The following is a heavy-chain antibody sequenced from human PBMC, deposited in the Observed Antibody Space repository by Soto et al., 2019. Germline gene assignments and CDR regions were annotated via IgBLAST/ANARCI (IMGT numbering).Heavy chain of an antibody. CDR2: IYYSGST. D-gene: IGHD3-10*01. V-gene: IGHV4-59*08. CDR3: ARRPGFGHAFDI. J-gene: IGHJ3*02. CDR1: SISTYY. Sequence: SETLSLTCTVDSISTYYWNWIRQPPGKGLEWIGYIYYSGSTNYNPSLKSRVTISVDTSKNQFSLKLSSVTAADTAVYYCARRPGFGHAFDIWGQGTMVTVSS.